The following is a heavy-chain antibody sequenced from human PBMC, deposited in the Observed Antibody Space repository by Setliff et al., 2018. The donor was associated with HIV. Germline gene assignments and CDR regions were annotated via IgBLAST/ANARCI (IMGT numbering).Heavy chain of an antibody. Sequence: SETLSLTCTVSGASIVTTDHYWGWVRQAPGKGLEWVGSAYYGADRYYNPSLKSRVAISVDTSKNQFSLSLRSVTAADTGTYFCARWEQLVASRFDYWGHGALVTVSS. CDR2: AYYGADR. CDR3: ARWEQLVASRFDY. V-gene: IGHV4-39*01. J-gene: IGHJ4*01. CDR1: GASIVTTDHY. D-gene: IGHD1-26*01.